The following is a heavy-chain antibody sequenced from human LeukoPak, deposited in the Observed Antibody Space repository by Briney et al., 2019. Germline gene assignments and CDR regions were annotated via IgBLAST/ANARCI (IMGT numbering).Heavy chain of an antibody. V-gene: IGHV1-2*02. Sequence: ASVNVSCNASGYTFTGYYIDLVRQGPGQGLERMGWINPNSGGTNYAQKFQGRVTMTRDTSISTAYMELSGLRSDDTAVYYCAHSAVAADYYYHGMEVWGQGTTVTVSS. CDR2: INPNSGGT. D-gene: IGHD6-19*01. CDR3: AHSAVAADYYYHGMEV. J-gene: IGHJ6*02. CDR1: GYTFTGYY.